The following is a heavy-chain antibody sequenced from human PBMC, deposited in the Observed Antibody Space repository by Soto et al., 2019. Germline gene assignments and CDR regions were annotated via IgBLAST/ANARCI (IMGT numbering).Heavy chain of an antibody. D-gene: IGHD6-13*01. CDR3: ARDILLESSSWSWAYFDY. J-gene: IGHJ4*02. V-gene: IGHV1-18*01. CDR2: ISAYNGNT. Sequence: QVQLVQSGAEVKKPGASVKVSCKASGYTFTSYGISWVRQAPGQGLEWMGWISAYNGNTNYAQKLQGRVTMTTDTSTSTVYMELRSLGSDDTAVYYCARDILLESSSWSWAYFDYWGQGTLVTVSS. CDR1: GYTFTSYG.